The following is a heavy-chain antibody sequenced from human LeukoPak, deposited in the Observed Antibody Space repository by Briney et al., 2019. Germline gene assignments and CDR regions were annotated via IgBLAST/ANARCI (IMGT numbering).Heavy chain of an antibody. CDR3: ARDRVGSGWPRPYYFEV. CDR1: GYTFTIYG. Sequence: GASVKVSCKASGYTFTIYGISWVRQAPGQGLEWMGWINPNTGATHSAQKFQGRITMTRDSSISTAYMDLSRLRSDDTAVYYCARDRVGSGWPRPYYFEVWGQGTLVTVSS. D-gene: IGHD6-19*01. J-gene: IGHJ4*02. V-gene: IGHV1-2*02. CDR2: INPNTGAT.